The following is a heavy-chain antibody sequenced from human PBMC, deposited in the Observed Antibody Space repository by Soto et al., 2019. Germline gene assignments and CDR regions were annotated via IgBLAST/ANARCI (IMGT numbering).Heavy chain of an antibody. Sequence: QVQLVQSGAEVKKPGSSVKVSCKASGGTFSTYAISWVRQAPGQGLEWMGGIIPIFDTAKYAQKFQGRVTITADESTSTAYMELSSLRSEDTAVYYCAREIFGVIISGGRDAFDIWGQGTMVTVSS. CDR3: AREIFGVIISGGRDAFDI. J-gene: IGHJ3*02. CDR1: GGTFSTYA. V-gene: IGHV1-69*01. CDR2: IIPIFDTA. D-gene: IGHD3-3*01.